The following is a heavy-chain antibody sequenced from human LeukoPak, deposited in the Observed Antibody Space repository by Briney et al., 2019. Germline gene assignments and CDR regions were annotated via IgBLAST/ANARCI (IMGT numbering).Heavy chain of an antibody. CDR3: ARDGYPVDI. CDR1: GASISSGDYY. CDR2: IYYSGGT. V-gene: IGHV4-30-4*01. Sequence: SETLSLTCIAPGASISSGDYYWSWIRHPPGKGLEWIGYIYYSGGTYYNPSLKSRVTISVDTSKNQFSLKLSSVTAADTAVYYCARDGYPVDIWGQGTMVTVSS. J-gene: IGHJ3*02. D-gene: IGHD6-25*01.